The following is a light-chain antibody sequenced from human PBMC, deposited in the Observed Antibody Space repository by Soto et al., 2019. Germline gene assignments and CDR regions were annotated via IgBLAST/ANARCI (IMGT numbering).Light chain of an antibody. CDR3: QQRSNWPPVIT. J-gene: IGKJ5*01. Sequence: EIVLTQSPATLSLSPGERATLSCRASQTFSGHLAWYQQKPGQAPRLLIYDASKRATGIPARFSGRGSGTYFTLSISSLEPEDFAVYYCQQRSNWPPVITFGQGTRLEIK. CDR2: DAS. CDR1: QTFSGH. V-gene: IGKV3-11*01.